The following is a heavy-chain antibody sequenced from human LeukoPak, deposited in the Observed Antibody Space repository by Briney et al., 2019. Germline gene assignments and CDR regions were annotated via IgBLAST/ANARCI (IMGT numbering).Heavy chain of an antibody. CDR1: GFTFSDYY. CDR2: IKGIGPTT. J-gene: IGHJ6*03. CDR3: ARAGELRYMDV. Sequence: GGSLRLSCAASGFTFSDYYMSWIRQAPGKGLEWVSTIKGIGPTTYYADSVKGRFTISRDNARNSLFLQMSSLRADDTAIYYCARAGELRYMDVWGKGTAVTVSS. D-gene: IGHD3-16*01. V-gene: IGHV3-11*04.